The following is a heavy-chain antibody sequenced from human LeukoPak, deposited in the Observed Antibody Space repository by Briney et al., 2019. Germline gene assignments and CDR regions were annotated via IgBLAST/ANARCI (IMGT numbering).Heavy chain of an antibody. CDR1: GYTCISNW. Sequence: GESLRISCKGSGYTCISNWITWVRQMPGKGLEWMGRIDPSDSYTNYSPSFQGHVAISADKSTITAYLQWSSLKASDTAMYYCASRATVPPYNWFDPWGQGTLVTVSS. CDR2: IDPSDSYT. V-gene: IGHV5-10-1*01. CDR3: ASRATVPPYNWFDP. J-gene: IGHJ5*02. D-gene: IGHD4-17*01.